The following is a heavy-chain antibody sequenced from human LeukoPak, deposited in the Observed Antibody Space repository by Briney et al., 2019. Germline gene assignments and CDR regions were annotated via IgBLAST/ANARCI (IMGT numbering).Heavy chain of an antibody. CDR3: AGPAAVPPEYYYYMDV. D-gene: IGHD6-13*01. J-gene: IGHJ6*03. V-gene: IGHV1-46*01. CDR1: GYTFTDYY. Sequence: ASVKVSCKASGYTFTDYYMHWVRQAPGQGLEWMGIINPSGGSTSYAQKFQGRVTMTRDMSTSTVYMELSSLRSEDTAAYYCAGPAAVPPEYYYYMDVWGKGTTVTVSS. CDR2: INPSGGST.